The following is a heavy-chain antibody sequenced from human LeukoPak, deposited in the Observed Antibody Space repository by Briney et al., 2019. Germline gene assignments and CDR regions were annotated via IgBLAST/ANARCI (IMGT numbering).Heavy chain of an antibody. CDR2: INPNSGGT. J-gene: IGHJ4*02. V-gene: IGHV1-2*02. CDR3: ARALLDFWSGYYIDY. CDR1: GFTFTGYY. Sequence: GASVKVSCKASGFTFTGYYMHWVRQAPGQGLEWMGWINPNSGGTNYAQKFQGRVTMTRDTSISTAYMELSRLRSDDTAVYYCARALLDFWSGYYIDYWGQGTLVTVSS. D-gene: IGHD3-3*01.